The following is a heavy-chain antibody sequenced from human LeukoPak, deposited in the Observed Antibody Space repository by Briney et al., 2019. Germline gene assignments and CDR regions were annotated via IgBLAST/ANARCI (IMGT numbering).Heavy chain of an antibody. Sequence: GGSLRLSCAVSGFTVSSNYMSWVRQAPGKGLEWVSVIYSGGSTYYADSVKGRFTISRDNSKNTLYLQMNSLRAEDTAVYYCARIDYGGDLHFDYWGQGTLITVSS. CDR3: ARIDYGGDLHFDY. V-gene: IGHV3-66*01. CDR1: GFTVSSNY. D-gene: IGHD4-23*01. J-gene: IGHJ4*02. CDR2: IYSGGST.